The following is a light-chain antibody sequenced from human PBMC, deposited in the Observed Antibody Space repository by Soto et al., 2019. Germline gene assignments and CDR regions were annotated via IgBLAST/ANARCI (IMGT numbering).Light chain of an antibody. V-gene: IGKV3-20*01. CDR3: QQYGRSSWT. CDR1: QRVSSSY. J-gene: IGKJ1*01. CDR2: GAS. Sequence: EIVLTQSPGTLSLSPGERATLSCRASQRVSSSYLAWYQQKSGQAPRLLIYGASNRATGIPDRFSGSGSGTDFTFTISRLEPEDFAVYYCQQYGRSSWTFGQGTKVEIK.